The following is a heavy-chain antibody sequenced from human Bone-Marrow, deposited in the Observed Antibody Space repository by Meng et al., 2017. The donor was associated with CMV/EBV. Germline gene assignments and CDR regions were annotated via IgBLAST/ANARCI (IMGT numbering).Heavy chain of an antibody. D-gene: IGHD4-17*01. CDR1: GFTFDDYG. V-gene: IGHV3-20*01. CDR3: AGSYDYDDVPHAFDI. Sequence: GESLKISCAVSGFTFDDYGMSWVRQVPGKGLEWVSGINWNGGTTGYADSVKGRFTISRDNAKNSLYLQMNSLRAEDTAFYHCAGSYDYDDVPHAFDIWGQGTRVTVSS. CDR2: INWNGGTT. J-gene: IGHJ3*02.